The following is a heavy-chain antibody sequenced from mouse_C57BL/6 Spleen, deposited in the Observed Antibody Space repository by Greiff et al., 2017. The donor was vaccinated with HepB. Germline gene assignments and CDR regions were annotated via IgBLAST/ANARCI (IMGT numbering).Heavy chain of an antibody. CDR2: IDPENGDT. V-gene: IGHV14-4*01. CDR1: GFNIKDDY. D-gene: IGHD2-4*01. Sequence: EVQGVESGAELVRPGASVKLSCTASGFNIKDDYMHWVKQRPEQGLEWIGWIDPENGDTEYASKFQGKATITADTSSNTAYLQLSSLTSEDTAVYYCTTGITTPFAYWGQGTLVTVSA. J-gene: IGHJ3*01. CDR3: TTGITTPFAY.